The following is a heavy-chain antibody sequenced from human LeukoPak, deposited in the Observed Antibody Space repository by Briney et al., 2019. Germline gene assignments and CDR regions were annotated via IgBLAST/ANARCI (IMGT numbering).Heavy chain of an antibody. V-gene: IGHV4-34*01. CDR3: AREECSGSRCYSSNPSWYFYYMDV. D-gene: IGHD2-15*01. Sequence: KASETLSLTCAVYGGSFSGYYWSWIRQPPGKGLEWIGEINHSGSTNYNPSLKSRVTISVDTSKNQFSLKLSSVTAADTAVYYCAREECSGSRCYSSNPSWYFYYMDVWGKGTTVTVSS. CDR1: GGSFSGYY. J-gene: IGHJ6*03. CDR2: INHSGST.